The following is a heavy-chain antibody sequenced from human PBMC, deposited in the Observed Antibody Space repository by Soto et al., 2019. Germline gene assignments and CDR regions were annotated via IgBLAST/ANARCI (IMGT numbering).Heavy chain of an antibody. V-gene: IGHV3-74*01. CDR1: GFIFSTYW. CDR2: INSDGSSL. Sequence: EVQLVESGGGLVQPGGSLRLSCAASGFIFSTYWTHWVRQAPGKGLVWVSRINSDGSSLSNADSVKGRFTISRDNAKNTLYLQMNSLRAEDTAVYYCASQSGFGSPLGFDPWGQGTLVTVPS. CDR3: ASQSGFGSPLGFDP. D-gene: IGHD3-3*01. J-gene: IGHJ5*02.